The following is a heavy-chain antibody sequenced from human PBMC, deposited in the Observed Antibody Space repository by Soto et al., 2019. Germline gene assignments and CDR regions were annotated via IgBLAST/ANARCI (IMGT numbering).Heavy chain of an antibody. CDR1: GFIFTGYY. D-gene: IGHD6-13*01. Sequence: GASVKVSCKTSGFIFTGYYMHWVRQAPGQGLEWMGWINPNSGGTNYAQKFQDRVAMTTDTSVTTVDMELRRLRSDDTAVYYCARGGAAIADGGYFDYWGLGTLVTVSS. CDR3: ARGGAAIADGGYFDY. J-gene: IGHJ4*02. V-gene: IGHV1-2*02. CDR2: INPNSGGT.